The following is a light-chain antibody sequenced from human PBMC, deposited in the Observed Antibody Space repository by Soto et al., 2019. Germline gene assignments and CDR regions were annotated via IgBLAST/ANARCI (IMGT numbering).Light chain of an antibody. CDR1: QSVSSSY. CDR2: GAS. Sequence: EIVLTQSPGTLSLSPGERATLSYRASQSVSSSYLAWYQQKPGQAPRLLIYGASSRATGIPDRFSGSGSGTDFTLTISRLEPEDFAVYYCQQYGSSPPFVGYTFGQGTKLEIK. CDR3: QQYGSSPPFVGYT. V-gene: IGKV3-20*01. J-gene: IGKJ2*01.